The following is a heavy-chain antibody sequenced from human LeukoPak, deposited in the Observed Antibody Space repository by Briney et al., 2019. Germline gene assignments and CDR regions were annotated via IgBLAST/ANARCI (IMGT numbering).Heavy chain of an antibody. CDR1: GGSISSYY. D-gene: IGHD4-17*01. J-gene: IGHJ4*02. CDR2: ISYSGST. Sequence: PSETLSLTCTVSGGSISSYYWSWIRQPPGKGLEWIGYISYSGSTNYNPSLKSRITISLDTSKIQFSLKLSSVTAADTAVYYCAAGDPVYFDYWGQGILVTVSS. CDR3: AAGDPVYFDY. V-gene: IGHV4-59*08.